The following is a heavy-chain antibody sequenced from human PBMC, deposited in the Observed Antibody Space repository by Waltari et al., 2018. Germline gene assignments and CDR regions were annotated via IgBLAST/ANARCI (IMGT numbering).Heavy chain of an antibody. CDR3: ARGLKVAGTTYFQH. J-gene: IGHJ1*01. CDR1: GGSFSGYY. V-gene: IGHV4-34*01. Sequence: QVQIQQWGAGLLKPSETQSLTCAVYGGSFSGYYWSWIRQPPGKGLEWIGEINHSGSTNYNPSLKSRVTISVDTSKNQFSLKLSSVTAADTAVYYCARGLKVAGTTYFQHWGQGTLVTVSS. CDR2: INHSGST. D-gene: IGHD6-19*01.